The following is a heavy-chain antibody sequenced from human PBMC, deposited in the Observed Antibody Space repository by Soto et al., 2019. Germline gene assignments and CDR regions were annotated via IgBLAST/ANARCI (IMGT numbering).Heavy chain of an antibody. J-gene: IGHJ4*02. CDR3: ARQGPGYNYGYD. V-gene: IGHV5-51*01. Sequence: GESLKISCKGSGYSFTSYWIGWVRQMPGKGLEWMGIIYPGDSDTRYSPSFQGQVTISADKSISTAYLQMNSLTAEDTAIYYCARQGPGYNYGYDWGQGTLVTVS. D-gene: IGHD5-18*01. CDR1: GYSFTSYW. CDR2: IYPGDSDT.